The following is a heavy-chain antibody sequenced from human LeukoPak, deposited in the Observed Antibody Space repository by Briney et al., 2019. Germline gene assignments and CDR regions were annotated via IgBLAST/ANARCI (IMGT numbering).Heavy chain of an antibody. CDR2: ISGGGGST. CDR3: AKDGRGWRGYLQH. CDR1: GFTFSSYA. D-gene: IGHD6-19*01. Sequence: GGSLRLSCAASGFTFSSYAMNWVRQAPGKGLEWVLGISGGGGSTYYADSVKGRFTISRDNSKNTLYLQMNSLRAEDTAVYYCAKDGRGWRGYLQHWGQGTLVTASS. V-gene: IGHV3-23*01. J-gene: IGHJ1*01.